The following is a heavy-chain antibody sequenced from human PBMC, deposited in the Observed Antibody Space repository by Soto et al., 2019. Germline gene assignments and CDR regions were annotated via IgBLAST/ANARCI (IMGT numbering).Heavy chain of an antibody. V-gene: IGHV3-23*01. Sequence: EVQLLESGGGLVQPGGSLRLSCAASGFPFSTYDMSWVRQAPGKGLEWVSVISGGDQSTYYADSLNGRFTISRDNAKNKRCLQMDSLRVEDTAVYHCVKGGWLDEWGQGTLVTVSS. CDR2: ISGGDQST. J-gene: IGHJ4*02. D-gene: IGHD5-12*01. CDR1: GFPFSTYD. CDR3: VKGGWLDE.